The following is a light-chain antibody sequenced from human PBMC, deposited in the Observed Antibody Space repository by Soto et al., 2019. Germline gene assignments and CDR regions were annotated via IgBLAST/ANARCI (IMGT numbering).Light chain of an antibody. Sequence: QSALTQPPSASGSPGQSVTISCTGTSSDVGGYNYVSWYRQHPGKAPKLMIYEVSKRPSGVPDRFSASKSGNTASLTGSGLQAEDEADYYCSSYAGSNNFVFGTGTKVTVL. CDR2: EVS. V-gene: IGLV2-8*01. CDR1: SSDVGGYNY. CDR3: SSYAGSNNFV. J-gene: IGLJ1*01.